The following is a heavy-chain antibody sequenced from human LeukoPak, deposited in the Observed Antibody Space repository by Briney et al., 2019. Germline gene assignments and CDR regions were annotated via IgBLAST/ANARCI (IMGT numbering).Heavy chain of an antibody. CDR2: ISSRGGNI. J-gene: IGHJ5*01. V-gene: IGHV3-23*01. CDR3: AKDRGGDYGYFGWFDS. CDR1: GFTFSNYA. D-gene: IGHD3-22*01. Sequence: PGGSLRLSCAASGFTFSNYATNWVRLTPGKGLEWVSSISSRGGNIDYADSVKGRFTTSRDKFTNTLYLQMNSLRVDDTAAYYCAKDRGGDYGYFGWFDSWGQGTQVTVSS.